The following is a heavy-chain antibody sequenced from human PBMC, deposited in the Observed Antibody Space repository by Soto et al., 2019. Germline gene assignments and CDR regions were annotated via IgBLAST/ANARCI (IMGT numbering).Heavy chain of an antibody. CDR1: GYTFITYG. V-gene: IGHV1-18*01. Sequence: QVQLVQYGAEVKKPGASVKVSCKASGYTFITYGVSWVRQAPGQGLDWLGWISTYNGNTRYAERLQGRVTMTTDTTTNTAYMELRNLRSDDTAVYYCARGPTDYYDNSANYFLDYWGPGTLVTVSS. J-gene: IGHJ4*02. CDR2: ISTYNGNT. D-gene: IGHD3-22*01. CDR3: ARGPTDYYDNSANYFLDY.